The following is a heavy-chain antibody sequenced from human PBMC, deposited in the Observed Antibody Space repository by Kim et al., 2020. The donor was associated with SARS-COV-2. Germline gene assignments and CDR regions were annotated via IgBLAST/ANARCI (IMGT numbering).Heavy chain of an antibody. CDR3: ARRGGAAADYYYYYGMDV. CDR1: GYTFTSYA. Sequence: ASVKVSCKASGYTFTSYAMHWVRQAPGQRLEWMGWINAGNGNTKYSQKFQGRVTITRDTSASTAYMELSSLRSEDTAVYYCARRGGAAADYYYYYGMDVWGQGTTVTVSS. V-gene: IGHV1-3*01. J-gene: IGHJ6*02. D-gene: IGHD6-13*01. CDR2: INAGNGNT.